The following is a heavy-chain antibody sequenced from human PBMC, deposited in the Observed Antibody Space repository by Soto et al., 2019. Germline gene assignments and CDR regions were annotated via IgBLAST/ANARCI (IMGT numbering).Heavy chain of an antibody. CDR1: GGSFSGYY. CDR2: INHSAST. J-gene: IGHJ6*03. V-gene: IGHV4-34*01. Sequence: QVQLQQWGAGLLKPSETLSLTCAVYGGSFSGYYWCWIRQPPGKGLEWVGEINHSASTNYNPSLKSRVTISVDTFKNQSSLNLGSVPAADTAVYDCASVSRARQLLVRYYYYYYMDAWGKVTTVTV. D-gene: IGHD6-13*01. CDR3: ASVSRARQLLVRYYYYYYMDA.